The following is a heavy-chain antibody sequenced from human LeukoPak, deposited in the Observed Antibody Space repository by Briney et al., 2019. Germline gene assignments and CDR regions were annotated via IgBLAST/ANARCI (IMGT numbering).Heavy chain of an antibody. CDR3: ARDPGAYGHYFRPSGWDS. D-gene: IGHD4-17*01. CDR1: GGTFNNYA. J-gene: IGHJ4*02. CDR2: IIPVAGVT. V-gene: IGHV1-69*04. Sequence: GASVKVSCKASGGTFNNYAIGWVRQAPGQGLAWMGRIIPVAGVTNIAQRFQGRVTITADTSTSTAYMELRNLISEDTAEYYCARDPGAYGHYFRPSGWDSWGQGTLVTVSS.